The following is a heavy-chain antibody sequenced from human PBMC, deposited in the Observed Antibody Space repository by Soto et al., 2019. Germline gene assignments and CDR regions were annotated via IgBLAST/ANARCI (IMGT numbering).Heavy chain of an antibody. V-gene: IGHV4-59*01. CDR1: GGSISSYY. J-gene: IGHJ5*02. CDR2: IYYSGST. CDR3: ARGAGEADYGDYDWFDP. D-gene: IGHD4-17*01. Sequence: PSETLSLTCTVSGGSISSYYWSWIRQPPGKGLEWIGYIYYSGSTNYNPSLKSRVTISVDTSKNQFSLKLSSVTAADTAVYYCARGAGEADYGDYDWFDPWGQGTLVTVSS.